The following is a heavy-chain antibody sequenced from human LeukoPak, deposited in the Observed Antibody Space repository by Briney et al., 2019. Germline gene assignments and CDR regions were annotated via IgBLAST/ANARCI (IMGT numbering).Heavy chain of an antibody. CDR2: INPSGGST. V-gene: IGHV1-46*01. J-gene: IGHJ4*02. CDR3: ARGVGSPAGRFLLLDY. D-gene: IGHD1-26*01. CDR1: GYTFTSYY. Sequence: ASVKVSCKASGYTFTSYYMHWVRQAPGQGLEWMGIINPSGGSTSYAQKFQGRVTMTRDTSTSTVYMELSSLRSEDTAVYYCARGVGSPAGRFLLLDYWGQGTLVTVSS.